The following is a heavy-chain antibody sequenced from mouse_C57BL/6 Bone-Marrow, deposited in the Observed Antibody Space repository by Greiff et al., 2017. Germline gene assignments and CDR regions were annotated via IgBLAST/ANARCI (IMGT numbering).Heavy chain of an antibody. CDR2: SRNKANDYTT. CDR1: GFTFSDFY. Sequence: EVNVVESGGGLVQSGRSLRLSCATSGFTFSDFYMEWVRQAPGKGLEWIAASRNKANDYTTEYSASVKGRFIVSRDTSQSILYLQMNALRAEDTAIYYCARDTTVGPFAYWGQGTLVTVSA. J-gene: IGHJ3*01. D-gene: IGHD1-1*01. V-gene: IGHV7-1*01. CDR3: ARDTTVGPFAY.